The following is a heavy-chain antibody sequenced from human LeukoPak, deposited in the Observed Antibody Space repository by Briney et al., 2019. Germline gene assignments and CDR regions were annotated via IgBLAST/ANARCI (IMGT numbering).Heavy chain of an antibody. CDR1: GFPFNIYI. J-gene: IGHJ3*01. V-gene: IGHV3-48*01. CDR2: ISSNGNTV. D-gene: IGHD2-8*02. Sequence: GGSLRLSCTASGFPFNIYIMNWVRQAPGEGLKWISYISSNGNTVYYADSVKGRFTISRDNAKNSLYLQMNSLRVEDTAVYYCARFSGGQILAFDFWGRGTMATVSS. CDR3: ARFSGGQILAFDF.